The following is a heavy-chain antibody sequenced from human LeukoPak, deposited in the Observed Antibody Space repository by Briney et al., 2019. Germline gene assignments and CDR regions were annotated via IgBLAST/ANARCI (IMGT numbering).Heavy chain of an antibody. D-gene: IGHD3-22*01. CDR2: ISCSGGST. J-gene: IGHJ4*02. CDR1: GFTFSSYA. V-gene: IGHV3-23*01. CDR3: AKQQTMIVVVITYDY. Sequence: PGGSLRLSCAASGFTFSSYAMRWVRQAPGKGLEWVSAISCSGGSTYYADSVKGRFTISRDNSKNTLYLQMNSLRAEDTAVYYCAKQQTMIVVVITYDYWGQGTLVTVSS.